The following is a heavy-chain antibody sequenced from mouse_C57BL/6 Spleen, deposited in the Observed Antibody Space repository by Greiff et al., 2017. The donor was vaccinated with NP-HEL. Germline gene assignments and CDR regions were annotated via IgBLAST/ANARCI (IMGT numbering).Heavy chain of an antibody. CDR3: AREMDYYGSSYPYYAMDY. J-gene: IGHJ4*01. CDR1: GYTFTSYW. CDR2: IDPNSGGT. D-gene: IGHD1-1*01. V-gene: IGHV1-72*01. Sequence: QVQLQQSGAELVKPGASVKLSCKASGYTFTSYWMHWVKQRPGRGLEWIGRIDPNSGGTKYNEKFKSKATLTVDKPSSTAYMQLSSLTSEDSAVYYCAREMDYYGSSYPYYAMDYWGQGTSVTVSS.